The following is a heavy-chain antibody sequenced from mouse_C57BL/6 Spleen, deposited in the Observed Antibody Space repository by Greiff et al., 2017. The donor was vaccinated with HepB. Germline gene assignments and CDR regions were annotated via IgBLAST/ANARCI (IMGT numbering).Heavy chain of an antibody. J-gene: IGHJ4*01. CDR1: GYSFTGYY. CDR2: INPSTGGT. V-gene: IGHV1-42*01. CDR3: ARNDYRHAMDY. Sequence: EVQLQQSGPELVKPGASVKISCKASGYSFTGYYMNWVKQSPEKSLEWIGEINPSTGGTTYNQKFKAKATLTVDKSSSTAYMQLKSLTSEDSAVYYCARNDYRHAMDYWGQGTSVTVSS. D-gene: IGHD2-4*01.